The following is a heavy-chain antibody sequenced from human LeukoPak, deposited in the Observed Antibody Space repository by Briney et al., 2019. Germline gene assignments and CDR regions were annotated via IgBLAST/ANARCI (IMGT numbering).Heavy chain of an antibody. CDR1: GGSINSGNYY. CDR2: VYYSGTT. V-gene: IGHV4-39*01. D-gene: IGHD3-10*01. J-gene: IGHJ4*02. CDR3: ARIYSYGSGSGPGDH. Sequence: PSETLSLTCTVSGGSINSGNYYWGWIRQPPGKGLEWIGNVYYSGTTFYNPSLKSRVAISVDTSKNQFSLQLTSVAAADTAVYYCARIYSYGSGSGPGDHWGQGVLVTVSS.